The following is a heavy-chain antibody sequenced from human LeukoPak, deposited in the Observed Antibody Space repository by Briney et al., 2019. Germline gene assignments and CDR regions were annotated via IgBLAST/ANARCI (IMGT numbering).Heavy chain of an antibody. V-gene: IGHV3-23*01. D-gene: IGHD5-12*01. J-gene: IGHJ4*02. CDR3: VKDRPTWPIDY. Sequence: GGSLRLSCAASGFTFSSYAMSWVRQAPGKGLEWVSAISSSGGNTYYADSVKGRFTISRDNSKNTLYLQMNSLRVEDTAIYYCVKDRPTWPIDYWGLGTQVTVSS. CDR2: ISSSGGNT. CDR1: GFTFSSYA.